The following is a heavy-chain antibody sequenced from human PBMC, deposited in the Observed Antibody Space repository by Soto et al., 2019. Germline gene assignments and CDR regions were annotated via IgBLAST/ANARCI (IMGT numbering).Heavy chain of an antibody. CDR2: TYYRSKWYN. V-gene: IGHV6-1*01. CDR3: ARDRDLTGDHRVAIDY. Sequence: SQTLSLTCAISGDSVSSNSAAWNWIRQSPSRGLEWLGRTYYRSKWYNDYAVSVKSRITINPDTSKNQFSLQLNSVTPEDTAVYYCARDRDLTGDHRVAIDYWGQGTLVTVSS. CDR1: GDSVSSNSAA. D-gene: IGHD7-27*01. J-gene: IGHJ4*02.